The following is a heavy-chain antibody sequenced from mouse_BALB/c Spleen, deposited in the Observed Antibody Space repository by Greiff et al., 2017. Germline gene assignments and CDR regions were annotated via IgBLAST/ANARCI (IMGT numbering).Heavy chain of an antibody. D-gene: IGHD1-1*01. CDR1: GFTFSSYA. CDR2: ISSGGST. CDR3: ARGPPYYGSSYDAMDY. J-gene: IGHJ4*01. V-gene: IGHV5-6-5*01. Sequence: EVKVVESGGGLVKPGGSLKLSCAASGFTFSSYAMSWVRQTPEKRLEWVASISSGGSTYYPDSVKGRFTISRDNARNILYLQMSSLRSEDTAMYYCARGPPYYGSSYDAMDYWGQGTSVTVSS.